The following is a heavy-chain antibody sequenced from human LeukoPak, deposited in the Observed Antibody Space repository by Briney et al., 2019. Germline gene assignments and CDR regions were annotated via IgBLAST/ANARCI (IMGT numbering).Heavy chain of an antibody. D-gene: IGHD3-9*01. CDR3: ARVMYDILTGYEGNWFDP. V-gene: IGHV4-34*01. J-gene: IGHJ5*02. Sequence: PSETLSLTCAVYGGSFSGYYWSWIRQPPGKGLEWIGEINHSGSTNYNPSLKSRVTISVDTSKNQFSLKLSSVTAADTAVYYCARVMYDILTGYEGNWFDPWGQGTLVTVSS. CDR1: GGSFSGYY. CDR2: INHSGST.